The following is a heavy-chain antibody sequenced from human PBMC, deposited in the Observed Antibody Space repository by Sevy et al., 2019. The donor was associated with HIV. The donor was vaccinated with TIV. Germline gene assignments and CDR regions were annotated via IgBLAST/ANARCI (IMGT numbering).Heavy chain of an antibody. CDR1: GGSISNYY. Sequence: SETLSLTCSVSGGSISNYYWSWIRQPAGKGLEWIGRIYTSGSTNYNPSLKSRVTMSVDTSKNQFSLKLSSVTAADTAVYYCAREVDSSGYFEFDYWGQGTLVTVSS. CDR3: AREVDSSGYFEFDY. D-gene: IGHD3-22*01. V-gene: IGHV4-4*07. J-gene: IGHJ4*02. CDR2: IYTSGST.